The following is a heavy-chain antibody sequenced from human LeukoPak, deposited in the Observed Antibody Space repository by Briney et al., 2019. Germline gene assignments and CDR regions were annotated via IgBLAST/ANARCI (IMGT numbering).Heavy chain of an antibody. CDR1: CYTFTSYG. J-gene: IGHJ4*02. V-gene: IGHV1-18*01. Sequence: ASVKVSCKASCYTFTSYGISWVRQAPGQGLEWMGWISAYNGNTNYAQKLQGRVTMTTDTSTSTAYMELRSLRSDDTAVYYCARVISGYSYGPDGYWGQGTLVTVSS. CDR2: ISAYNGNT. D-gene: IGHD5-18*01. CDR3: ARVISGYSYGPDGY.